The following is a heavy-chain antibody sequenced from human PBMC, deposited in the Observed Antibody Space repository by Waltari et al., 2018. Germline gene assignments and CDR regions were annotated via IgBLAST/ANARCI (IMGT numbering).Heavy chain of an antibody. D-gene: IGHD3-22*01. CDR2: ISGRGGST. CDR3: AKSGYYDSSGYSAH. Sequence: EVQLLESGGGLVQPGGSLRLSCAASGFTFSSYAMSWVRQAPGKGLEWVSAISGRGGSTYYADSVKGRFTISRDNSKNTLYLQMNSLRAEDTAVYYCAKSGYYDSSGYSAHWGQGTLVTVSS. CDR1: GFTFSSYA. J-gene: IGHJ4*02. V-gene: IGHV3-23*01.